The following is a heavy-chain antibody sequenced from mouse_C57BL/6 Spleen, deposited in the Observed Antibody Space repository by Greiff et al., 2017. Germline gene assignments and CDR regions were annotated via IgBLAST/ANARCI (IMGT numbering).Heavy chain of an antibody. J-gene: IGHJ2*01. CDR2: ISSGGSYT. V-gene: IGHV5-6*01. CDR3: AATYYSNYVLYYFDY. CDR1: GFTFSSYG. Sequence: EVQLVESGGDLVKPGGSLKLSCAASGFTFSSYGMSWVRQTLDKRLEWVATISSGGSYTYYPDSVKGRFTISRDNAKNTLYLQMSSLKSEDTAMYYCAATYYSNYVLYYFDYWGQGTTLTVSS. D-gene: IGHD2-5*01.